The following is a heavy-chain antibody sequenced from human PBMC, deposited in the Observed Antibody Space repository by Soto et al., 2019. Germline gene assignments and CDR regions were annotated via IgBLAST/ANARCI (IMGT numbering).Heavy chain of an antibody. CDR2: INPILSMS. D-gene: IGHD3-10*01. Sequence: QFQLVQSGAEVKKPGSSVQVSCKASGDTFSFYTINWVRQAPGLVLECAGRINPILSMSNYAQKFQGRVPMTASKSTSTAYMELRSMRSEDTAMYYCSTSYGSGYRAFDYWGQGALVTVSS. J-gene: IGHJ4*02. CDR3: STSYGSGYRAFDY. V-gene: IGHV1-69*02. CDR1: GDTFSFYT.